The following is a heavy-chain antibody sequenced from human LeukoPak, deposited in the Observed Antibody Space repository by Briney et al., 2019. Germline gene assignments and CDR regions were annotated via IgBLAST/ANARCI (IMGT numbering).Heavy chain of an antibody. CDR2: ISVYNGNT. Sequence: ASVKVSCKASGYTSTNYGISWVRQAPGQGLEWMGWISVYNGNTNFAQKLQGRVTLTTDTSTSTAYMELRSLRSDDTAVYYCARVPHYYYDSSGYGGYYFDYWGQGTLVTVSS. CDR3: ARVPHYYYDSSGYGGYYFDY. V-gene: IGHV1-18*01. D-gene: IGHD3-22*01. CDR1: GYTSTNYG. J-gene: IGHJ4*02.